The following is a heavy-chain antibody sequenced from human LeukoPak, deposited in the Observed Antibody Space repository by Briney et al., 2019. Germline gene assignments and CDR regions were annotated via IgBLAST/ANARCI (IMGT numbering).Heavy chain of an antibody. CDR3: AREAAVAGNFDY. CDR2: ISSSSSYI. Sequence: GGSLRLSCAASGFTFSSYSMNWVRQAPGKGLEWVSSISSSSSYIYYADSVKGRFTISRDNAKNSLYLQMNSLRAEDTAVYYCAREAAVAGNFDYWGQGTLVTVSS. CDR1: GFTFSSYS. J-gene: IGHJ4*02. V-gene: IGHV3-21*01. D-gene: IGHD6-19*01.